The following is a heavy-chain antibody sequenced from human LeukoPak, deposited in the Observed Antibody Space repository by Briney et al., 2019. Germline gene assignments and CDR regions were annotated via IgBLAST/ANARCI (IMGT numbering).Heavy chain of an antibody. J-gene: IGHJ4*02. CDR2: ISAGGDLT. D-gene: IGHD1-26*01. CDR3: AKGLISSATYFSYFDY. CDR1: GFTFSSYG. Sequence: PGGSLRLSCAASGFTFSSYGMSWVRQAPGKGLEWVAAISAGGDLTNYADSVKGGFTISRDSSKNMLYVQMNSLRAEDTAIYYCAKGLISSATYFSYFDYWGQGTLVTVSS. V-gene: IGHV3-23*01.